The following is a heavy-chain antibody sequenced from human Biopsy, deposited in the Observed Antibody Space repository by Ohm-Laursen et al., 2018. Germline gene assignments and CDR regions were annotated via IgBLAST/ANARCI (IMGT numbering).Heavy chain of an antibody. CDR3: ARDSSRRAREGGMDV. CDR2: ISETSSHI. V-gene: IGHV3-21*01. Sequence: SLRLSCLAAGFSVSSYDMNWVRQAPGKGLEWISYISETSSHIYDADSVRGRFTVARDIAKNSLYLQLNSLRVEGTAVYYCARDSSRRAREGGMDVWGQGTTVTVSS. D-gene: IGHD6-6*01. CDR1: GFSVSSYD. J-gene: IGHJ6*02.